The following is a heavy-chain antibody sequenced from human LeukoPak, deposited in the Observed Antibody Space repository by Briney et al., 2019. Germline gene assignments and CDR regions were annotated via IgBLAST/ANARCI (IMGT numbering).Heavy chain of an antibody. J-gene: IGHJ4*02. CDR3: AAGYYYDSSGYFTPLW. CDR2: IVVGSGNT. D-gene: IGHD3-22*01. Sequence: SVKVSCKASGFTFTSAAMQWVRQARGQRLEWIGWIVVGSGNTNYAQKFQERVTITRDMSTSTAYMELSSLRSEDTAVYYCAAGYYYDSSGYFTPLWWGQGTLVTVSS. V-gene: IGHV1-58*02. CDR1: GFTFTSAA.